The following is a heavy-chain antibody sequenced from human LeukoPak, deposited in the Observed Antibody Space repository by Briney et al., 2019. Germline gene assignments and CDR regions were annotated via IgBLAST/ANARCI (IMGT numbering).Heavy chain of an antibody. D-gene: IGHD2-2*01. J-gene: IGHJ4*02. Sequence: ASVKVSCKVSGYTLSELSMHWVRQAPGKGLEWMGGFYPEDGETIYAQKFQGRVTMTEDTFTETAYMELSSLRSEDTAVYYCAGDRDTRVDPAVILGFWGRGTLVTVSS. CDR1: GYTLSELS. V-gene: IGHV1-24*01. CDR3: AGDRDTRVDPAVILGF. CDR2: FYPEDGET.